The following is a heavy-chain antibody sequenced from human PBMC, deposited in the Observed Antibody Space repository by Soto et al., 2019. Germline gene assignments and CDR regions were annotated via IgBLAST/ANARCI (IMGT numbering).Heavy chain of an antibody. CDR2: IYYSGST. D-gene: IGHD3-10*01. J-gene: IGHJ5*02. CDR3: ARYSPEIWFGELAWLAP. V-gene: IGHV4-39*01. Sequence: QLQLQESGPGLVKPSETLSLTCTVSGGSISSSSYYWGWIRQPPGKGLEWIGSIYYSGSTYYNPSLKRRVTISVDTSKNQFSLKLRSVTAADTAVYYCARYSPEIWFGELAWLAPWGQGTLVTVSS. CDR1: GGSISSSSYY.